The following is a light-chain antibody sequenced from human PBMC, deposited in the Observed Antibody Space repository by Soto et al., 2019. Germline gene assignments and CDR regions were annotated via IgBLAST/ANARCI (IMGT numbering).Light chain of an antibody. V-gene: IGLV4-69*01. CDR3: QTWGYGIVV. CDR1: SGHSNYA. Sequence: QLVLTQSPSASASLGASVKLTCTLSSGHSNYAIAWHQQQSEKGPRYLMKLNSDGSHSKGDGIPDRFSGSSSGAERYLTISRLQSEDEADYYCQTWGYGIVVFGGGTKLTVL. J-gene: IGLJ2*01. CDR2: LNSDGSH.